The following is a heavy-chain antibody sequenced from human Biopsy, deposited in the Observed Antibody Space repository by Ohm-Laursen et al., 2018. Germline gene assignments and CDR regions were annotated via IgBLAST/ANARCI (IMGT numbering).Heavy chain of an antibody. D-gene: IGHD3-22*01. V-gene: IGHV1-69*06. Sequence: SVKVSCKASGGTFTNHAVGWVRQAPGQGLEWVGSSIPLFNTANYADKFQGRVTLTADKSTTTAYMELSSLRSEDTAIYYCARFPLGAYDDSGSYRAVEHWRFDLWGRGTLVTVSS. CDR3: ARFPLGAYDDSGSYRAVEHWRFDL. J-gene: IGHJ2*01. CDR1: GGTFTNHA. CDR2: SIPLFNTA.